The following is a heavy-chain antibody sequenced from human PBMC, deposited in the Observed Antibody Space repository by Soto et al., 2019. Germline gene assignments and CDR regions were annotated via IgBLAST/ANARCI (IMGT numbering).Heavy chain of an antibody. D-gene: IGHD2-2*02. CDR1: GGTFRNSA. CDR2: IVPVFGTP. CDR3: ARWAGFCGSNYCYTPFDY. J-gene: IGHJ4*02. Sequence: SVKVSCKASGGTFRNSAISWVRQAPGQGLEWMGGIVPVFGTPTYAQKFHGRVTITADESTSTAYMELSSLRSEDTAVYYCARWAGFCGSNYCYTPFDYWGQGTQVTVSS. V-gene: IGHV1-69*13.